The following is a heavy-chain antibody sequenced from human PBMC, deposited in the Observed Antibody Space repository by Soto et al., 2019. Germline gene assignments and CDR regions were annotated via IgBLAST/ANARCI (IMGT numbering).Heavy chain of an antibody. D-gene: IGHD3-3*01. J-gene: IGHJ4*02. CDR1: GFTFSDYC. CDR2: ISSSGSTI. CDR3: ARVAHNIYDFWSGSLYYFDY. Sequence: GGSLRLSCAASGFTFSDYCMSWIRQAPGKGLEWVSYISSSGSTIYYADSVKGRFTISRDNAKNSLYLQMNSLRAEDTAVYYCARVAHNIYDFWSGSLYYFDYWGQGTLVTVSS. V-gene: IGHV3-11*01.